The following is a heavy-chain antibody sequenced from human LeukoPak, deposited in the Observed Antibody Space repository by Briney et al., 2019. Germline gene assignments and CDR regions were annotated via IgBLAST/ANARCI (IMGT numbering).Heavy chain of an antibody. Sequence: SETLSLTCTVSGXSISSYYWSWIRQPPGKGLEWIGYIYYSGSTNYNPSLKSRVTISVDTSKNQFSLKLSSVTAADTAVYYCARDEYGMDVWGQGTTVTVSS. V-gene: IGHV4-59*01. J-gene: IGHJ6*02. CDR1: GXSISSYY. CDR2: IYYSGST. CDR3: ARDEYGMDV.